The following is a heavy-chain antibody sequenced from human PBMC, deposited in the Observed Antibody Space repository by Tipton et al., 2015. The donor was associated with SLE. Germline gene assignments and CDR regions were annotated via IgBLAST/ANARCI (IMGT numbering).Heavy chain of an antibody. V-gene: IGHV4-34*01. J-gene: IGHJ6*02. D-gene: IGHD3-10*01. CDR3: ARVYYYGSGSFYRYYYYGMDV. Sequence: WIGEINHSGSTNYNPSLKSRVTISVDTSKNQFSLKLSSVTAADTAVYYCARVYYYGSGSFYRYYYYGMDVWGQGTTVTVSS. CDR2: INHSGST.